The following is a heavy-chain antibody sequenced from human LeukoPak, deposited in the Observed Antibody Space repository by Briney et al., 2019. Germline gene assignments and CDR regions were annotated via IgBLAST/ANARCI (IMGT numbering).Heavy chain of an antibody. V-gene: IGHV3-48*01. CDR2: ISSSSSTI. CDR3: AKSYYGSGSYYSHDY. Sequence: GGSLRLSCAASGFTFSSYSMNWVRQAPGKGLGWVSYISSSSSTIYYADSVKGRFTISRDNAKNSLYLQMNSLRAEDTAVYYCAKSYYGSGSYYSHDYWGQGTLVTVSS. D-gene: IGHD3-10*01. CDR1: GFTFSSYS. J-gene: IGHJ4*02.